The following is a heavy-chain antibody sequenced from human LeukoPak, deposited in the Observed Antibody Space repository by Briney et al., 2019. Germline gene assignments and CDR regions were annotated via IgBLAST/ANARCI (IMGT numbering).Heavy chain of an antibody. J-gene: IGHJ4*02. CDR2: INPNSGGT. Sequence: ASVKVSCKASGYTFTGYYMHWVRQAPGQGLEWMGRINPNSGGTNYAQKFQGRVTMTRDTSISTAYMELSRLRSDDTAVYYCARDYKGSSGWLDYWGQGTLVTVSS. CDR3: ARDYKGSSGWLDY. CDR1: GYTFTGYY. D-gene: IGHD6-19*01. V-gene: IGHV1-2*06.